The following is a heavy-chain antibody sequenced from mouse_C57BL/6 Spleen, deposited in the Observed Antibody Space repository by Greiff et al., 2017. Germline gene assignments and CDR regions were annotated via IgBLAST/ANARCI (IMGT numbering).Heavy chain of an antibody. CDR1: GFNIKDYY. Sequence: DVQLQESGAELVRPGASVKLSCTASGFNIKDYYMHWVKQRPEQGLEWIGRIDPEDGDTEYAPKFQGKATMTADTSSNTAYLQLSSLTSEDTAVYYCTAPYYGGYFDVWGTGTTVTVSS. V-gene: IGHV14-1*01. D-gene: IGHD1-1*01. CDR2: IDPEDGDT. J-gene: IGHJ1*03. CDR3: TAPYYGGYFDV.